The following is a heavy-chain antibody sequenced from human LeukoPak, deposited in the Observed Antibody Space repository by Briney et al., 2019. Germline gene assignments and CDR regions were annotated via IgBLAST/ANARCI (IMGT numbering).Heavy chain of an antibody. CDR3: AKNGQTGFSLDP. D-gene: IGHD7-27*01. Sequence: SETLSLTCAVYGGSLNGHYWSWIRQSPGKGLEWIGEGDESGGTKFNPSLRGRVSISADTSKNQFSLRLTSVTAADTAVYHCAKNGQTGFSLDPWGQGTLVTVSS. V-gene: IGHV4-34*01. CDR1: GGSLNGHY. J-gene: IGHJ5*02. CDR2: GDESGGT.